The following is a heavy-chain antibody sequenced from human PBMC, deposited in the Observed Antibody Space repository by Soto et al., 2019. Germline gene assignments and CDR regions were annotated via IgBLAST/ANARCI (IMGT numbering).Heavy chain of an antibody. J-gene: IGHJ6*02. V-gene: IGHV4-59*01. D-gene: IGHD2-2*01. CDR3: ARASTQEPYYYYYYGMDV. CDR2: IYYSGST. Sequence: SETLSLTCTVSGGSISSYYWSWIRQPPGKGLEWIGYIYYSGSTNYNPSLKRRVTISVDTSKNQFSLKLSSVTAADTAVYYCARASTQEPYYYYYYGMDVWGQGTTVTSP. CDR1: GGSISSYY.